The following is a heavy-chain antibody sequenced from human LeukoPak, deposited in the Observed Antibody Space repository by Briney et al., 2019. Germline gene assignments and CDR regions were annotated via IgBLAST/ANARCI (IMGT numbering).Heavy chain of an antibody. Sequence: ASVNVSCKASGYTFTDYYMHWVRQAPGQGLEWMGWVNPKSGGTNYAQKFQGRVTMTRDTSISTAYMELSRLTSDDTAVYYCARVTTGTYYDYWGQGTLVTVSS. CDR1: GYTFTDYY. CDR3: ARVTTGTYYDY. CDR2: VNPKSGGT. V-gene: IGHV1-2*02. J-gene: IGHJ4*02. D-gene: IGHD3-22*01.